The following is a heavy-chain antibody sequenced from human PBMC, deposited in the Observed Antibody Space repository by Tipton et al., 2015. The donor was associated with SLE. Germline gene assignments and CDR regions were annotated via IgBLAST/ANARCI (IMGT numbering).Heavy chain of an antibody. CDR1: GGSISSYY. Sequence: GSLRLSCTVSGGSISSYYWSWIRQPPGKGLEWIGYIYYSGSTNYNPSLKSRVTISVDTSKNQFSLKLSSVTAADTAVYYCARRMVFGGDYFDYWGQGTLVTVSP. CDR2: IYYSGST. D-gene: IGHD3-10*02. V-gene: IGHV4-59*08. CDR3: ARRMVFGGDYFDY. J-gene: IGHJ4*02.